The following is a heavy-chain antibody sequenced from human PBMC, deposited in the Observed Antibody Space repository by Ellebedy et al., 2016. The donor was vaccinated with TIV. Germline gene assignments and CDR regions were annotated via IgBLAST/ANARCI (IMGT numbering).Heavy chain of an antibody. V-gene: IGHV3-7*01. J-gene: IGHJ4*02. CDR1: GFTFSSYW. CDR3: ARAPLAVAGHFDY. CDR2: IKQDGSEK. D-gene: IGHD6-19*01. Sequence: GESLKISCAASGFTFSSYWMSWVRQAPGKGLEWVANIKQDGSEKYYVDSVKGRFTISRDNSKNTLYLQMNSLRAEDTAVYYCARAPLAVAGHFDYWGQGTLVTASS.